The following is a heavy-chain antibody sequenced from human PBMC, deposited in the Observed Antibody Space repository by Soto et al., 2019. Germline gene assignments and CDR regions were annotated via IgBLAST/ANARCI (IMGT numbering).Heavy chain of an antibody. CDR3: AKATEIAQLAREIDY. CDR2: VSWNSGSI. CDR1: GFTFDDYA. Sequence: EVQLVESGGGLVQPGRSLRLSCAASGFTFDDYAMHLVRQAPGKGLEWVSGVSWNSGSIGDADSVKGRFTISRNNTKNSLYLQMNRLRADDTALYYCAKATEIAQLAREIDYWGQGTLVTVSS. J-gene: IGHJ4*02. D-gene: IGHD6-13*01. V-gene: IGHV3-9*01.